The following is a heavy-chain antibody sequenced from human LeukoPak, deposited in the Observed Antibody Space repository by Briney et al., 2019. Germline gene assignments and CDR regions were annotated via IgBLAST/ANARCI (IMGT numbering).Heavy chain of an antibody. V-gene: IGHV3-23*01. Sequence: GGSLRLSCAASGFTFSSYAMSWVRQAPGKGLEWVSAISGSGGRTYYADSVKGRFTISRDNSKNTLYLQMNSLRAEDTAVYYCAKAEYYDILTGYYSDYWGQGTLVTVSS. D-gene: IGHD3-9*01. J-gene: IGHJ4*02. CDR1: GFTFSSYA. CDR3: AKAEYYDILTGYYSDY. CDR2: ISGSGGRT.